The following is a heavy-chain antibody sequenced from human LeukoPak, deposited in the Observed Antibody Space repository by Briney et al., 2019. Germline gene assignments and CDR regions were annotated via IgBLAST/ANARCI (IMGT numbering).Heavy chain of an antibody. V-gene: IGHV4-59*12. CDR3: ARDVYYDSSGAFDY. CDR2: IYYSGST. CDR1: GGSISSYY. D-gene: IGHD3-22*01. Sequence: SETLSLTCTVSGGSISSYYWSWIRQPPGKGLEWIGYIYYSGSTNYNPSLKSRVTMSVDTSKNQFSLKLSSVTAADTAVYYCARDVYYDSSGAFDYWGQGTLVTVSS. J-gene: IGHJ4*02.